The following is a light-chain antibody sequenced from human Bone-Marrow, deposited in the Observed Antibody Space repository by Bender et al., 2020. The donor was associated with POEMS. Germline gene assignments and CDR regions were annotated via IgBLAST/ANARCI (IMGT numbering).Light chain of an antibody. CDR3: SSYAGYNSFV. Sequence: QSALTQPASVSGSPGQSITISCTGTSNDVGNYNLVSWYQQHPGKAPKLMIYEGSKRPSGVPDRFSGSRSGNTASLTVSGLQAEDEADYYCSSYAGYNSFVFGTGTKVTVL. CDR1: SNDVGNYNL. V-gene: IGLV2-14*02. CDR2: EGS. J-gene: IGLJ1*01.